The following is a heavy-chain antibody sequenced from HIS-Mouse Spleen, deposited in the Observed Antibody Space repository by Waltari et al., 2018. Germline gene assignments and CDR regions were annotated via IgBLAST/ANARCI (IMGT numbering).Heavy chain of an antibody. J-gene: IGHJ2*01. CDR1: GCSIRISSYY. V-gene: IGHV4-39*07. Sequence: QLQLQESGPGLVKPSETLSLTCTVAGCSIRISSYYWGWLRQPPGKGLEWIGSIYYSGSTYYNPSLKSRVTISVDTSKNQFSLKLSSVTAADTAVYYCAREIPYSSSWYDWYFDLWGRGTLVTVSS. D-gene: IGHD6-13*01. CDR2: IYYSGST. CDR3: AREIPYSSSWYDWYFDL.